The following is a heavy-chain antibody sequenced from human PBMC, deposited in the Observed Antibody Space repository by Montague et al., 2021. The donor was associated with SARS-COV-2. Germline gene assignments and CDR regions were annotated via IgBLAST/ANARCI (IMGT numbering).Heavy chain of an antibody. CDR1: GGSISSYY. Sequence: SETLSLTCTVSGGSISSYYWSWIRQPPGTGLEWIGYIYYSGSTNSNPSLMGRVTISLATSKTQFSLTLNSVTDSDTAVSYCAGGSYGPDALDVWGQGTMVTVSS. CDR2: IYYSGST. V-gene: IGHV4-59*01. J-gene: IGHJ3*01. D-gene: IGHD5-18*01. CDR3: AGGSYGPDALDV.